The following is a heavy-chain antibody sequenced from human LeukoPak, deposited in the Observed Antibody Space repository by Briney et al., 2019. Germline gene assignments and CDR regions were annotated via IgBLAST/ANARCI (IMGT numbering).Heavy chain of an antibody. D-gene: IGHD3-10*01. CDR3: ARWSYVSGTWFLDS. V-gene: IGHV3-7*05. CDR2: INEDGSTI. CDR1: GFTFTNAW. J-gene: IGHJ4*02. Sequence: GGSLRLSCAASGFTFTNAWMSWVRQAPGKGLEWVADINEDGSTIYYVNSVKGRFTISRDNAKNSLSLQLSTLRAEDRAVYYCARWSYVSGTWFLDSWGQGALVTVSS.